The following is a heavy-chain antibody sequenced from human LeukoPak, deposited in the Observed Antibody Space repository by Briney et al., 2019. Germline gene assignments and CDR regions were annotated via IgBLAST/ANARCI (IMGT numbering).Heavy chain of an antibody. CDR1: GGSFSGYY. CDR3: ARDRGLVGTIDY. J-gene: IGHJ4*02. Sequence: SETLSLTCAVYGGSFSGYYWSWIRQPPGKGLEWIGEINHSGSTNYNPSLKSRVTISVDTSKNQFSLKLSSVTAADTAVYYCARDRGLVGTIDYWGQGTLVTVSS. CDR2: INHSGST. V-gene: IGHV4-34*01. D-gene: IGHD6-19*01.